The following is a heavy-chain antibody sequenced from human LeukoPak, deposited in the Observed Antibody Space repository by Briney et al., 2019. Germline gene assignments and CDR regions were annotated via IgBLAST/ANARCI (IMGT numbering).Heavy chain of an antibody. Sequence: GGSLRLSCTASGFTFGTFWMTWVRQAPGKGLEWVANIKEDGSEKYYMDSVKGRFTISRDNARKSLSLQMNSLRAEDTAVYYCARDVDTNYWGQGTLVTVSS. CDR3: ARDVDTNY. CDR1: GFTFGTFW. V-gene: IGHV3-7*03. J-gene: IGHJ4*02. D-gene: IGHD5-18*01. CDR2: IKEDGSEK.